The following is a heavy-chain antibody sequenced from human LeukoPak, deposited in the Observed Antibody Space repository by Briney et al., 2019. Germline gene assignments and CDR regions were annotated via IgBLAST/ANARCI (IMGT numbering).Heavy chain of an antibody. D-gene: IGHD2/OR15-2a*01. CDR3: ARIDIIEVDY. J-gene: IGHJ4*02. Sequence: PSETLSLTCTVSGGSISSSSYYWGWIRQPPGKGLEWIGSIYYSGSTYYNPSLKSRVTISVDTSKNQFSLKLSSVTAADTAVYYCARIDIIEVDYWGQGTLVTVSS. V-gene: IGHV4-39*01. CDR1: GGSISSSSYY. CDR2: IYYSGST.